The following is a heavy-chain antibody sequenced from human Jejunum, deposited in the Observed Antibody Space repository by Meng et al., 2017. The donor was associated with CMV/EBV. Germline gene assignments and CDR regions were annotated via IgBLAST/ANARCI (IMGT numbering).Heavy chain of an antibody. CDR3: AKAGPLCSATGCYYTDVFYLDS. V-gene: IGHV3-23*01. Sequence: RSWARQAPGKGLEWVSGSSASGTYTFYADSVKGRFTISRGNSKNTLYLQMDSLRAEDTAIYYCAKAGPLCSATGCYYTDVFYLDSWGQGTLVTVSS. D-gene: IGHD1-26*01. J-gene: IGHJ4*02. CDR2: SSASGTYT.